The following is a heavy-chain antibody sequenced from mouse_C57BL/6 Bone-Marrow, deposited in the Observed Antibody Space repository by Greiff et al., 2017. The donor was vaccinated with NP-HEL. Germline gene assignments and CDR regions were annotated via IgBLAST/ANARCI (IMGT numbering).Heavy chain of an antibody. J-gene: IGHJ3*01. V-gene: IGHV1-50*01. Sequence: QVQLQQPGAELVKPGASVKLSCKASGYTFTSYWMQWVKQRPGQGLEWIGEIDPSDSYTNYNQKFKGKATLTVDTSSSTAYSQLSSRTSEDSALYYCARDWFSYWGQGTLVSVSA. CDR2: IDPSDSYT. CDR1: GYTFTSYW. CDR3: ARDWFSY.